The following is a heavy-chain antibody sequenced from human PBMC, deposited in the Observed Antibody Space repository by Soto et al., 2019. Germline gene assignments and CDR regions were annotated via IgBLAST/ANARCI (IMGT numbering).Heavy chain of an antibody. D-gene: IGHD3-10*01. CDR3: ARGRPMVPTRFDY. CDR1: GGTLSSYA. CDR2: IIPIFGTA. Sequence: SVKVSCKASGGTLSSYAISWVRQAPGQGLEWMGGIIPIFGTANYAQKFQGRVTITADESTSTAYMELSSLRSEDTAVYYCARGRPMVPTRFDYWGQGTLVTVSS. J-gene: IGHJ4*02. V-gene: IGHV1-69*13.